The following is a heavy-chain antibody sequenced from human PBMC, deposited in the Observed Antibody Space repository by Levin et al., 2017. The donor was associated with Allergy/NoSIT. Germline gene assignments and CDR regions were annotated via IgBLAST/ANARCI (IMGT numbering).Heavy chain of an antibody. Sequence: QTGGSLRLSCVVSGFSVSNYYMTWVRQAPGKGLEWLSIIYSAGSIYYADSVRGRFTISRDISQNSLYLQLNNLRAEDTAVYYCARDHAKLSGVYEYGMDVWGQGTTVTVSS. CDR1: GFSVSNYY. CDR3: ARDHAKLSGVYEYGMDV. D-gene: IGHD2-8*01. CDR2: IYSAGSI. V-gene: IGHV3-66*01. J-gene: IGHJ6*02.